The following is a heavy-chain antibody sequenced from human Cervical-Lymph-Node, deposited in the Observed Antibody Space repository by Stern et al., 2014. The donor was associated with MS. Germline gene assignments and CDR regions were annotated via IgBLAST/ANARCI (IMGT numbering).Heavy chain of an antibody. CDR2: RSCAVSTK. CDR1: GFAFSHYG. J-gene: IGHJ2*01. D-gene: IGHD4-17*01. Sequence: VPLVESGGGVVQPGRSLRVSCAASGFAFSHYGMNWVRQAPGTGLELGAFRSCAVSTKLYADSVKGRFTISRDKSNNMLFLQMNSLRTEDTAVYYCAKDWEYDGDIGWYSDVWGRGTLVTVSS. CDR3: AKDWEYDGDIGWYSDV. V-gene: IGHV3-30*18.